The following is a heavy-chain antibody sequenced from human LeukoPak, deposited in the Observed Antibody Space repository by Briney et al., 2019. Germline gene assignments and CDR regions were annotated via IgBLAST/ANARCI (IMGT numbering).Heavy chain of an antibody. CDR1: GYSFSIYG. J-gene: IGHJ4*02. CDR3: ARCGAAVTTHFSH. D-gene: IGHD4-17*01. V-gene: IGHV1-18*01. Sequence: ASVEVSCKASGYSFSIYGITWARQAPGQGLEYLGWISASDGTTNYAQKVQDRVTMTTDTSTSTAYLELRSLRSEDTAVYCCARCGAAVTTHFSHWGQGTLVTVSS. CDR2: ISASDGTT.